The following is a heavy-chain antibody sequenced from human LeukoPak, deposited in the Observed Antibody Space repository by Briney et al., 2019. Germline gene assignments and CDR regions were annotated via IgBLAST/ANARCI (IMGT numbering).Heavy chain of an antibody. CDR3: ARVSLNYDILTGYFPSRYYYGMDV. D-gene: IGHD3-9*01. CDR2: ISSSSSYT. Sequence: GGSLRLSCAASGFTFSDYYMSWIRQAPGKGLEWVSYISSSSSYTNYADSVQGRFTISRDNAKNSLYLQMNSLRAEDTAVYYCARVSLNYDILTGYFPSRYYYGMDVWGKGTTVTVSS. CDR1: GFTFSDYY. V-gene: IGHV3-11*06. J-gene: IGHJ6*04.